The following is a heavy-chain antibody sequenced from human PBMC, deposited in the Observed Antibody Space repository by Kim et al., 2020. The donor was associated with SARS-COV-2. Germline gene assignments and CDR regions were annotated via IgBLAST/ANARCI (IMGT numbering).Heavy chain of an antibody. D-gene: IGHD1-1*01. CDR1: GFTFSSYT. V-gene: IGHV3-21*01. Sequence: GGSLRLSCAASGFTFSSYTMNWVRQAPGKGLEWVSSIRSSGTYIYNADSVTGRFTISRDNAKNSLFLQMNSLRAEDTAVYYCARGLLGNGMDYWGQGTLVTVSS. CDR3: ARGLLGNGMDY. J-gene: IGHJ4*02. CDR2: IRSSGTYI.